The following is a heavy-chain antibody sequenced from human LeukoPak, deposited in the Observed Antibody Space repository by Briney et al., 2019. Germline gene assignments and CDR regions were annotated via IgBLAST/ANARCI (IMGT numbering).Heavy chain of an antibody. CDR3: ARPSGSLLKYYFDY. D-gene: IGHD1-26*01. J-gene: IGHJ4*02. V-gene: IGHV3-30-3*01. CDR1: GFTFSSYA. CDR2: ISYDGSNK. Sequence: GRSLRLSCAASGFTFSSYAMHWVRQAPGKGLEWVAVISYDGSNKYYADSVKGRSTISRDNSKNTLYLQMNSLRAEDTAVYYCARPSGSLLKYYFDYWGQGTLVTVSS.